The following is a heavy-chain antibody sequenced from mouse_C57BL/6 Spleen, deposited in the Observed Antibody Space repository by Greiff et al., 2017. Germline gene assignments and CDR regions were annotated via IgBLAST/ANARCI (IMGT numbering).Heavy chain of an antibody. J-gene: IGHJ3*01. CDR1: GYSFTGYY. Sequence: VQLQQSGPELVKPGASVKISCKASGYSFTGYYMNWVKQSPEKSLEWIGEINPSTGGTTYNQKFKAKATLTVDKSSSTAYMQLKSLTSEDSAVYYWARGAYTNWGEETLVTVSA. CDR3: ARGAYTN. V-gene: IGHV1-42*01. D-gene: IGHD3-1*01. CDR2: INPSTGGT.